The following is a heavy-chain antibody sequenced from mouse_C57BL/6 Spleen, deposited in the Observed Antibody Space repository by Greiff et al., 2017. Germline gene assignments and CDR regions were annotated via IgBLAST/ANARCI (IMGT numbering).Heavy chain of an antibody. Sequence: VQLQQPGAELVKPGASVKLSCKASGYTFTSYWMHWVKQRPGQGLEWIGMIPPNSGSTNYNEKFKSKATLTVDQSSSTAYMQLSSLTSEDSAVYYCARGGSYYGNYVYWGQGTLVTVSA. D-gene: IGHD2-10*01. J-gene: IGHJ3*01. V-gene: IGHV1-64*01. CDR2: IPPNSGST. CDR1: GYTFTSYW. CDR3: ARGGSYYGNYVY.